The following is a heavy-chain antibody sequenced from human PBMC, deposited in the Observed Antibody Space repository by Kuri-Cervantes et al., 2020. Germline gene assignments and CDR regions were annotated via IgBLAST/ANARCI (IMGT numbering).Heavy chain of an antibody. CDR2: IYYKGDT. CDR3: ARGPGRDGYSRDC. D-gene: IGHD5-24*01. CDR1: DGSISGPY. V-gene: IGHV4-59*11. J-gene: IGHJ4*02. Sequence: SEILSLTCIVSDGSISGPYWSWIRQPPGKGLEWIGYIYYKGDTNSNPSLRSRVTISLDTSKSQFSLNLRSLTAADTAMYYCARGPGRDGYSRDCWVQGILVTVSS.